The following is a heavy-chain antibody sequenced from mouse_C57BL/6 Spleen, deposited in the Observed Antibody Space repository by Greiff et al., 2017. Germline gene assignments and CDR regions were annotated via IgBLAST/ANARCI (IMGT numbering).Heavy chain of an antibody. V-gene: IGHV1-55*01. D-gene: IGHD1-1*01. Sequence: QVHVKQPGAELVKPGASVKMSCKASGYTFTSYWITWVKQRPGQGLEWIGDIYPGSGSTNYNEKFKSKATLTVDTSSSTAYMQLSSLTSEDSAVYYCAREGFTTVVATDYWGQGTTLTVSS. CDR1: GYTFTSYW. CDR3: AREGFTTVVATDY. J-gene: IGHJ2*01. CDR2: IYPGSGST.